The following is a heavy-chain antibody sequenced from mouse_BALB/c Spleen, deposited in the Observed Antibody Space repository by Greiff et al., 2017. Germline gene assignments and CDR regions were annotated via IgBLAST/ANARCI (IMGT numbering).Heavy chain of an antibody. CDR3: ARQRFLYYAMDY. CDR1: GFAFSSYD. CDR2: ISSGGGST. J-gene: IGHJ4*01. V-gene: IGHV5-12-1*01. Sequence: EVHLVESGGGLVKPGGSLKLSCAASGFAFSSYDMSWVRQTPEKRLEWVAYISSGGGSTYYPDTVKGRFTISRDNAKNTLYLQMSSLKSEDTAMYYCARQRFLYYAMDYWGQGTSVTVSS.